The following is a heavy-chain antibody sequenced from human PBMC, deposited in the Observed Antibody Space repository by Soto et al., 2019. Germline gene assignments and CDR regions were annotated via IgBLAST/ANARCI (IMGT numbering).Heavy chain of an antibody. CDR3: ARGGGSYCGGDCYSNWFDP. Sequence: QVQLVQSGAEVKKPGSSVKVSCKASGGTFSSYTISWVRQAPGQGLEWMGRIIPILRIANYAQKFQGRVTITADKSTSTAYMELSSLRSEDTAVYYCARGGGSYCGGDCYSNWFDPWGQGTLVTVSS. J-gene: IGHJ5*02. D-gene: IGHD2-21*02. V-gene: IGHV1-69*02. CDR1: GGTFSSYT. CDR2: IIPILRIA.